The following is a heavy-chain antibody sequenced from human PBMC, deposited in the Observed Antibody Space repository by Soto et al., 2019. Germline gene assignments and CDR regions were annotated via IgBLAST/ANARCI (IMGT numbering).Heavy chain of an antibody. CDR3: ARRAYTGSRAAAGRRMCYFDY. CDR2: ISSSSSTI. Sequence: GGSLRLSCAASGFTFSSYSMNWVRQAPGKGLEWVSYISSSSSTIYYADSVKGRFTISRDNAKNSLYLQMNSLRAEDTAVYYCARRAYTGSRAAAGRRMCYFDYWGQGTLVTVSS. D-gene: IGHD6-13*01. V-gene: IGHV3-48*01. CDR1: GFTFSSYS. J-gene: IGHJ4*02.